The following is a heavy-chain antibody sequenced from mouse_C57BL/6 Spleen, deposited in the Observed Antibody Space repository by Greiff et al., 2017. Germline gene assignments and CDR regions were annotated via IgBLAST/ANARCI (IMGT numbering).Heavy chain of an antibody. CDR3: ARENPLSHAMDY. J-gene: IGHJ4*01. V-gene: IGHV5-16*01. Sequence: DVHLVESEGGLVQPGSSMKLSCTASGFTFSDYYMAWVRQVPEKGLEWVANINYDGSSTYYLDSLKSRFIISRDNAKNILYLQMSSLKSEDTATYYCARENPLSHAMDYWGQGTSVTVSS. CDR1: GFTFSDYY. CDR2: INYDGSST.